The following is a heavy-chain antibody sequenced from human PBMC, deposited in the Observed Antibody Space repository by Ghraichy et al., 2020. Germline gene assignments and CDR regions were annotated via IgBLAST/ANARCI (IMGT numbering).Heavy chain of an antibody. D-gene: IGHD2/OR15-2a*01. CDR3: ARASKVVRFYYYDGMDV. J-gene: IGHJ6*02. CDR1: GFSLSTYS. V-gene: IGHV3-48*02. CDR2: ITSSSRTI. Sequence: GGSLRLSCVGSGFSLSTYSMNWVRQSPGKGLEWVSYITSSSRTIFYADTVKGRFTISRDNAQNSLYLQMNSLRDEDTAIYYCARASKVVRFYYYDGMDVWGQGTMVTVSS.